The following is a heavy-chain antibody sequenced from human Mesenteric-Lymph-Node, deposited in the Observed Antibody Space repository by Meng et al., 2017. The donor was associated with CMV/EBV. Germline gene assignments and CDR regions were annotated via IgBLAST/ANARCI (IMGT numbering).Heavy chain of an antibody. CDR1: GFTFSSYW. CDR2: IKQDGSEK. D-gene: IGHD6-13*01. V-gene: IGHV3-7*01. Sequence: GGSLRLSCAASGFTFSSYWMSWVRQAPGKGLEWVANIKQDGSEKYYVDSVKGRFTISRDNAKNSLFLQMNSLRAEDTAVYYCARGDLYSSSWYRYFDYWGQGTLVTVSS. CDR3: ARGDLYSSSWYRYFDY. J-gene: IGHJ4*02.